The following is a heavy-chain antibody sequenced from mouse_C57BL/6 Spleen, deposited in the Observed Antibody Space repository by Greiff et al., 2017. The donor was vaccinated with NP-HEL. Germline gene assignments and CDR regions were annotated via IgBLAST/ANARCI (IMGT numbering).Heavy chain of an antibody. CDR3: AREGGRGWYFDV. D-gene: IGHD3-3*01. V-gene: IGHV1-55*01. Sequence: QVQLQQSGAELVKPGASVKMSCKASGYTFTSYWITWVKQRPGQGLEWIGDIYPGSGSTNYNEKFKSKATLTVDTSSSTAYMQLSSLTSEDSAVYYCAREGGRGWYFDVWGTGTTVTVSS. J-gene: IGHJ1*03. CDR1: GYTFTSYW. CDR2: IYPGSGST.